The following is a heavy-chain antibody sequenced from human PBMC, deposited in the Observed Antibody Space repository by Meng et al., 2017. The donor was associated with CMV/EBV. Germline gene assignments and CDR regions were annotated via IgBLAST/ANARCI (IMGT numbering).Heavy chain of an antibody. CDR3: AKDLGGHRGYYYDSSGPLPGDY. J-gene: IGHJ4*02. CDR1: GFTFSSYG. D-gene: IGHD3-22*01. CDR2: IRYDGSNK. V-gene: IGHV3-30*02. Sequence: GESLKISCAAPGFTFSSYGMHWVRQAPGKGLEWVAFIRYDGSNKYYADSVKGRFTISRDNSKNTLYLQMNSLRAEDTAVYYCAKDLGGHRGYYYDSSGPLPGDYWGQGTLVTVSS.